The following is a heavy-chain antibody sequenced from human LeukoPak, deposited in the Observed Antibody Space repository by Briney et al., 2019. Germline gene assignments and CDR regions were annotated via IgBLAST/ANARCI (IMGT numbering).Heavy chain of an antibody. J-gene: IGHJ6*04. CDR1: GFTFSSYS. Sequence: GGSLRLSCAASGFTFSSYSMNWVRQAPGKGLEWVSSISSSSSYIYYADSVKGRFTISRDNAKNSLYLQMNSLRAEDTAVYYCARDLKGGYYYGSGSYYIYSMDVWGKRTTVTVSS. CDR2: ISSSSSYI. V-gene: IGHV3-21*01. D-gene: IGHD3-10*01. CDR3: ARDLKGGYYYGSGSYYIYSMDV.